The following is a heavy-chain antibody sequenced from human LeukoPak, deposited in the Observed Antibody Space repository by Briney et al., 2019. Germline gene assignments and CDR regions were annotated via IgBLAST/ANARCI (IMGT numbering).Heavy chain of an antibody. J-gene: IGHJ5*02. Sequence: PGGSLRLSCAASGFTSSSYAMSWVRQAPGKGLEWVSAISGSGGSTYYADSVKGRFTISRDNSKNTLYLQMNSLRAEDTAVYYCAKDRLAVGGPNWFDPWGQGTLVTVSS. CDR1: GFTSSSYA. CDR2: ISGSGGST. CDR3: AKDRLAVGGPNWFDP. V-gene: IGHV3-23*01. D-gene: IGHD1-26*01.